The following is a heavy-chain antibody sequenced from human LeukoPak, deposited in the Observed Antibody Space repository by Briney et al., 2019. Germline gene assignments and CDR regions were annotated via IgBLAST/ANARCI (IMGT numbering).Heavy chain of an antibody. J-gene: IGHJ4*02. CDR3: ARGDSYGPPFDY. CDR1: GYTFTGYY. CDR2: INPNSGGT. V-gene: IGHV1-2*02. D-gene: IGHD5-18*01. Sequence: ASVKVSCKASGYTFTGYYMHWVRQAPGQGLEWMGWINPNSGGTNYAQKFQGRVTMTRDTSISTAYMELSRLRSDGTAVYYCARGDSYGPPFDYWGQGTLVTVSS.